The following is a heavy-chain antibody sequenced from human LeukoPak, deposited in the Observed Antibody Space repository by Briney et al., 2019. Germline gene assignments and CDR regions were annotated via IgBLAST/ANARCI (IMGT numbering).Heavy chain of an antibody. CDR2: IIPIFGTV. Sequence: SVKVSCKASGGTFSRSRISWLRQAPGQGLDWMGGIIPIFGTVNYAQKFQGRVTITADESTSTAYMELTSLGSEDTAIYYCARDGAIFDSRGYYYLWWGQGTLVTVSS. D-gene: IGHD3-22*01. J-gene: IGHJ4*02. V-gene: IGHV1-69*13. CDR3: ARDGAIFDSRGYYYLW. CDR1: GGTFSRSR.